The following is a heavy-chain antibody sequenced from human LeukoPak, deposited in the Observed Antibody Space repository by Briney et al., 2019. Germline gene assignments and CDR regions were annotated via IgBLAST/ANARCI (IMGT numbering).Heavy chain of an antibody. J-gene: IGHJ4*02. CDR1: GFTLNTYW. D-gene: IGHD6-25*01. Sequence: PGGSLRLSCAASGFTLNTYWIHWVRQTPQTGLEWVAGISGDGNFKRSADSVRGRLTIFTDNAKSTVSLQVSSLRAEDTAVYYCTATPWGGAAAIFDYWGQGILVTVSS. CDR3: TATPWGGAAAIFDY. CDR2: ISGDGNFK. V-gene: IGHV3-74*01.